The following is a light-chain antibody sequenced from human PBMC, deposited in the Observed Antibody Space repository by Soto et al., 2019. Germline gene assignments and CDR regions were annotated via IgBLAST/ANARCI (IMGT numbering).Light chain of an antibody. J-gene: IGLJ1*01. Sequence: QSVLTQPRSVSGSPGQSVTISCTGTSSDVGNYNYVSWYQQHPGKAPKLMIYDVSKRPSGVPDHFSGSKSGNTASLTISGLQAADEADYYCCSYAGRYTYVFGTGTKVTVL. CDR2: DVS. CDR3: CSYAGRYTYV. CDR1: SSDVGNYNY. V-gene: IGLV2-11*01.